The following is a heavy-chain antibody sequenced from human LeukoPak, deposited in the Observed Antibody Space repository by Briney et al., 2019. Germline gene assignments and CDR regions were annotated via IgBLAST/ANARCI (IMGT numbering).Heavy chain of an antibody. D-gene: IGHD6-13*01. Sequence: ASVKVSCKASGGTFSSYTISWVRQAPGQGLEWMGRIIPILGIANYAQKLQGRVAMTTDTSTSTAYMELRSLRSDDTAVYYCARGPPFQGAAAGRPWDVWGKGTTVTVSS. V-gene: IGHV1-69*02. CDR1: GGTFSSYT. CDR3: ARGPPFQGAAAGRPWDV. J-gene: IGHJ6*04. CDR2: IIPILGIA.